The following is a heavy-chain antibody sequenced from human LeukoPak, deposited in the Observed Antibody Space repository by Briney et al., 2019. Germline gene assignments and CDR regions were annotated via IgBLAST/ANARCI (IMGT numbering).Heavy chain of an antibody. CDR3: AMRGYSYGYDY. CDR1: GGTFSSYA. J-gene: IGHJ4*02. CDR2: IIPIFGTA. V-gene: IGHV1-69*01. D-gene: IGHD5-18*01. Sequence: ASVKVSCKASGGTFSSYAISWVRQAHGQGLEWMGGIIPIFGTANYAQKFQGRVTITADESTSTAYMELSSLRSEDTAVYYCAMRGYSYGYDYWGQGTLVTVSS.